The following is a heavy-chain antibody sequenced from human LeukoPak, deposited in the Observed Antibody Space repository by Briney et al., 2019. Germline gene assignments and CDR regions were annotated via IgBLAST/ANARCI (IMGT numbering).Heavy chain of an antibody. J-gene: IGHJ4*02. Sequence: TSETLSLTCTVSGGSISSYYWSWIRQPPGKGLEWIGYIYYSGSTNYNPSLKSRVTISVDTSKNQFSLKLSSVTAADTAVYYCARVRYCSGGSCYSGSYFDYWGQGTLVTVSS. D-gene: IGHD2-15*01. CDR1: GGSISSYY. CDR3: ARVRYCSGGSCYSGSYFDY. V-gene: IGHV4-59*01. CDR2: IYYSGST.